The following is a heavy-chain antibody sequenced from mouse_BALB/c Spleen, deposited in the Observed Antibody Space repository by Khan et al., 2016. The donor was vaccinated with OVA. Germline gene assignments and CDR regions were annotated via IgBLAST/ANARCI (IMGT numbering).Heavy chain of an antibody. J-gene: IGHJ3*01. CDR1: GYAFTNYL. CDR2: INPGSGGT. D-gene: IGHD3-2*02. CDR3: SRSGYGFGAY. Sequence: QVQLQQPGAELVRPGTSVKVSCKASGYAFTNYLIEWVKQRPGQGLEWIGVINPGSGGTNYNEKFKDKVTLTADKSSSTAYMQLSSLTSDDSAVYFCSRSGYGFGAYWGPGTLVTVSA. V-gene: IGHV1-54*01.